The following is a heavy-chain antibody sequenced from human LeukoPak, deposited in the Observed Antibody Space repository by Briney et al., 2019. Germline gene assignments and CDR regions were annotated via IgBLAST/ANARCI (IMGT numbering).Heavy chain of an antibody. CDR1: GFTFDDYT. CDR2: ISWDGGST. D-gene: IGHD6-6*01. J-gene: IGHJ4*02. CDR3: ARGSALAGFEY. V-gene: IGHV3-43*01. Sequence: PGGSLRLSCAASGFTFDDYTMHWVRQAPGKGLEWVSLISWDGGSTYYADSVKGRFTISRDNSKNTLYLQMNSLRAEDTAVYYCARGSALAGFEYWGQGTLVTVSS.